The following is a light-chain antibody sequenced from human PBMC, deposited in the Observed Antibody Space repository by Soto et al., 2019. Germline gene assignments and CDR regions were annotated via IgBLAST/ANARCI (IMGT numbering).Light chain of an antibody. CDR2: EAS. Sequence: DIQMTQSPSSLSASVGDRVTITCRASQDISDHLAWYQHKPGKVPKLLIYEASTLQSGVPSRFSGGGSGTDFTLTISSLQPEDVATYYCQKYNGTPRTFGQGTKVELK. CDR3: QKYNGTPRT. V-gene: IGKV1-27*01. J-gene: IGKJ1*01. CDR1: QDISDH.